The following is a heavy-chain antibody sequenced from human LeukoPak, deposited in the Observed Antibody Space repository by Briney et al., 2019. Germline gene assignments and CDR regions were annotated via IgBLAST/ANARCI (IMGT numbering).Heavy chain of an antibody. CDR1: RGTFSSYA. V-gene: IGHV1-69*13. Sequence: ASVKVSCKASRGTFSSYAISWVRQAPGQGLEWMGGIIPLFGTASYAQNFQGRVTISADESTSTAYMELSSLRSEDTAVYYCERNKFLCSGGSCYPSYYYYYMDVWGKGTTVTVSS. CDR2: IIPLFGTA. J-gene: IGHJ6*03. D-gene: IGHD2-15*01. CDR3: ERNKFLCSGGSCYPSYYYYYMDV.